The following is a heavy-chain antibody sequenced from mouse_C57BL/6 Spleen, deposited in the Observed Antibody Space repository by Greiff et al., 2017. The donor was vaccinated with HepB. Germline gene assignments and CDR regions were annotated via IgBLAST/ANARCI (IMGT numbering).Heavy chain of an antibody. Sequence: QVQLQQSGAELVRPGSSVKLSCKASGYTFTSYWMHWVKQRPIQGLEWIGNIDPSDSETHYNQKFKDKATLTVDKSSSTAYMQLSSLTSEDSAVYYCARSSIYDGYYEDYWGQGTTLTVSS. CDR3: ARSSIYDGYYEDY. D-gene: IGHD2-3*01. CDR2: IDPSDSET. V-gene: IGHV1-52*01. J-gene: IGHJ2*01. CDR1: GYTFTSYW.